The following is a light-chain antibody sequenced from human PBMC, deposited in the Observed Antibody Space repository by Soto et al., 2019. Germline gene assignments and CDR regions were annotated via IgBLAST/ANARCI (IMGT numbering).Light chain of an antibody. CDR1: QSVTNY. V-gene: IGKV3-11*01. Sequence: EIVLTQSPATLSLSPGERDTLFCRASQSVTNYLAWYQQKPGQAPRLLIYDASNRATGIPARFSGSGSGTDFTLTISSLEPEDFAVYYCQQRSIWPPITFGQGTRLEIK. CDR2: DAS. CDR3: QQRSIWPPIT. J-gene: IGKJ5*01.